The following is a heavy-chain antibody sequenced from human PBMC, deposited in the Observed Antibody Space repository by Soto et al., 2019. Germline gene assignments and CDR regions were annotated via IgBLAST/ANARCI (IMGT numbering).Heavy chain of an antibody. V-gene: IGHV3-30*18. J-gene: IGHJ6*02. CDR1: GFTFSTFG. CDR2: ISYDGNNT. CDR3: AKDLQAYGDYDYYFYGLDV. D-gene: IGHD4-17*01. Sequence: QLVESGGGVVPPGASLRLSCAASGFTFSTFGMHWVRQTPGKGLEWVAVISYDGNNTVYADSVKGRFTIARDNFKNTVDLVMNNLKVDDTAVYSCAKDLQAYGDYDYYFYGLDVWGQGATVSVSS.